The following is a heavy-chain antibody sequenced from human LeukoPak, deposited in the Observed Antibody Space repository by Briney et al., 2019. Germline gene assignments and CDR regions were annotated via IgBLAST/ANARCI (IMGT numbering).Heavy chain of an antibody. CDR1: GFTPSSYA. J-gene: IGHJ4*02. CDR2: ISGSGGST. CDR3: AKDGFETYYYDSSGYYYFDY. V-gene: IGHV3-23*01. D-gene: IGHD3-22*01. Sequence: GGSLRLSCVASGFTPSSYAMSWVRQAPGKGLEWVSAISGSGGSTYYADSVKGRFTISRDNSKNTLYLQMNSLRAEDTAVYYCAKDGFETYYYDSSGYYYFDYWGQGTLVTVSS.